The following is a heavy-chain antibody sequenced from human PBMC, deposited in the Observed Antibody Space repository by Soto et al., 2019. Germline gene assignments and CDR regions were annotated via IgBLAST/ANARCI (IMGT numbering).Heavy chain of an antibody. CDR3: TRPGYSSGHAFDI. D-gene: IGHD6-19*01. CDR1: GFTFSGSA. V-gene: IGHV3-73*01. CDR2: IRSKANSYAT. J-gene: IGHJ3*02. Sequence: GGSLRLSCAASGFTFSGSAMHWVRQASGKGLEWVGRIRSKANSYATAYAASVKGRFTISRDDSKNTAYLQMNSLKTEDTAVYYGTRPGYSSGHAFDIWGQGTMVTVSS.